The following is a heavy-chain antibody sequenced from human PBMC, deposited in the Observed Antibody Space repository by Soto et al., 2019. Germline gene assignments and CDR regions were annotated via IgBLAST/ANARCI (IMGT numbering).Heavy chain of an antibody. CDR1: GYTFTSYA. CDR3: ASSGRSYYDFWSGYQENWFDP. J-gene: IGHJ5*02. Sequence: ASVKVSCKASGYTFTSYAMHWVRQAPGQRLEWMGWINAGNGNTKYSQKFQGRVTITRDTSASTAYMELSSLRSEDTAVYYCASSGRSYYDFWSGYQENWFDPWGQGTLVTVSS. D-gene: IGHD3-3*01. V-gene: IGHV1-3*01. CDR2: INAGNGNT.